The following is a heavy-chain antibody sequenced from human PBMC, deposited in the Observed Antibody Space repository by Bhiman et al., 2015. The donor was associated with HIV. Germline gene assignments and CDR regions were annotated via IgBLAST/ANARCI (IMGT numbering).Heavy chain of an antibody. Sequence: EVQLVESGGGLVQPGGSLRLSCAASGFNFNNYEMNWVRQAPGRGLEWVSYIDTGGSSLFYADSVKGRFTISRDNPKSSLYLQMTSLRAEDTAVYFCARDPTTVTTAEYEYYFDYWGQGTLVTVSS. J-gene: IGHJ4*02. D-gene: IGHD4-17*01. CDR3: ARDPTTVTTAEYEYYFDY. CDR2: IDTGGSSL. V-gene: IGHV3-48*03. CDR1: GFNFNNYE.